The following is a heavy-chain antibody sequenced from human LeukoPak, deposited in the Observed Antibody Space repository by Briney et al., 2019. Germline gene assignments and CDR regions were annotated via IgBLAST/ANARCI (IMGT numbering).Heavy chain of an antibody. D-gene: IGHD6-13*01. Sequence: SETLSLTCTVSGGSISRNYWNWIRQPPGKGLEWIGHIYYSGSTNYNPSLKSRVTISVDTSKNQFTLKLSSVTAADTAVYCCARDLGVYGNFDYWGQGTLVTVSS. CDR2: IYYSGST. CDR3: ARDLGVYGNFDY. J-gene: IGHJ4*02. CDR1: GGSISRNY. V-gene: IGHV4-59*01.